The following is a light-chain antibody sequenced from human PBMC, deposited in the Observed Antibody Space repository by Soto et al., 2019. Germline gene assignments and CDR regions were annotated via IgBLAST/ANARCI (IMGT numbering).Light chain of an antibody. CDR2: RAS. CDR3: QQYKDWPTIT. Sequence: EIVMTQSPATLSVSPGERATLSCRASQSVSSNLAWYQHKPGQAPRFLIYRASTRATGVPARFSGSGSGTEFTLTISSLQSEDFAVYYCQQYKDWPTITFGQGTRLEI. V-gene: IGKV3-15*01. CDR1: QSVSSN. J-gene: IGKJ5*01.